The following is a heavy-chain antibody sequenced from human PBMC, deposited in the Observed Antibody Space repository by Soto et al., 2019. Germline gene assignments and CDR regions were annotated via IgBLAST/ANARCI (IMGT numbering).Heavy chain of an antibody. CDR1: GYTFTSYD. D-gene: IGHD2-21*02. Sequence: GASVKVSCKASGYTFTSYDINWVRQTTGQGFEYLGWMNPNSGNTGYVKKFQGRVTISRDNSKNTLYLQMNSLRAEDTAVYYCARGPYCGGDCYTIPGGNYFDYWGQGTLVTVSS. CDR3: ARGPYCGGDCYTIPGGNYFDY. CDR2: MNPNSGNT. V-gene: IGHV1-8*01. J-gene: IGHJ4*02.